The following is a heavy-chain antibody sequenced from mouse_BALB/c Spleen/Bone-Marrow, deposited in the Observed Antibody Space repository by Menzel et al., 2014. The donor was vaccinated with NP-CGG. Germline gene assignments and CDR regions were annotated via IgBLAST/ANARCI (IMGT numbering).Heavy chain of an antibody. D-gene: IGHD1-1*01. J-gene: IGHJ4*01. V-gene: IGHV2-9*02. Sequence: QVQLKESGPGLVAPSQSLSITCTVSGFSLXSYGVHWVRQPPGKGLEWLGVIWAGGSTNYNSALMSRLSISKDNSKSQVFLKMNSLQTDDTAMYYCARGYYYGSTYYYAMDYWGQGTSVTVSS. CDR2: IWAGGST. CDR3: ARGYYYGSTYYYAMDY. CDR1: GFSLXSYG.